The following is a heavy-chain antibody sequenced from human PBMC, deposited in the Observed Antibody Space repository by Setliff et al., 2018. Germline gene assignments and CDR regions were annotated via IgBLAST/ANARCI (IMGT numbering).Heavy chain of an antibody. V-gene: IGHV4-30-2*01. D-gene: IGHD2-21*01. CDR2: IFHSRLT. CDR1: GGSIGSGDSS. Sequence: SETLSLTCTVSGGSIGSGDSSWSWIRQPPGKGPEWIGYIFHSRLTFYNPSFRRRVTISVDRSKNQFSLSLTSMTAADTAVYYCARAPGTVHYSRVPYGMDVWGQGITVTVSS. J-gene: IGHJ6*02. CDR3: ARAPGTVHYSRVPYGMDV.